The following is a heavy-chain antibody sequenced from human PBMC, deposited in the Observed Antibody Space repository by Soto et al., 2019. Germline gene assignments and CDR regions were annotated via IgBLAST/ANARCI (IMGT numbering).Heavy chain of an antibody. CDR3: ARERSAAGPGWFAP. J-gene: IGHJ5*02. Sequence: ASVKVSCKASGYTFTSYDINWVRQATGQGLEWMGWMNPNSGNTGYAQKFQGRVTMARNTSISTAYMELSSLRSEDTAVYYCARERSAAGPGWFAPWGQGTLVPV. D-gene: IGHD6-13*01. CDR2: MNPNSGNT. V-gene: IGHV1-8*01. CDR1: GYTFTSYD.